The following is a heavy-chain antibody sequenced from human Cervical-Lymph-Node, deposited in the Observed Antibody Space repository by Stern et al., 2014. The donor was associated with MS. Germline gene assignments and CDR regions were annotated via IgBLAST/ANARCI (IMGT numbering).Heavy chain of an antibody. CDR3: AGGKDGGLAH. D-gene: IGHD3-16*01. CDR2: IISSGRFI. J-gene: IGHJ4*02. V-gene: IGHV3-21*01. CDR1: GFTFSAYT. Sequence: VQLVESGGGLVKPGESLRLTCSGSGFTFSAYTMTWVRQAPGKGLEWVSSIISSGRFIHYTDSVQGRVTISRDNATNSVYLHMNSLRTDDTTLYYCAGGKDGGLAHWGQGTLVTVSS.